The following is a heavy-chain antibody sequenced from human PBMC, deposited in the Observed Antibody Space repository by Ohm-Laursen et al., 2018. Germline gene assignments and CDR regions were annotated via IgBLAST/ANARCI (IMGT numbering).Heavy chain of an antibody. Sequence: SLRLSCAASGFPFSGYSMNWVRQAPGKGLERISYISHASSHIYYADSVKGRFTISRDNARNSVYLEMSSLRAEDTAVYYCAKDMGVGAATYFDSWGQGTLVTVSS. J-gene: IGHJ4*02. CDR1: GFPFSGYS. CDR3: AKDMGVGAATYFDS. CDR2: ISHASSHI. V-gene: IGHV3-48*01. D-gene: IGHD1-26*01.